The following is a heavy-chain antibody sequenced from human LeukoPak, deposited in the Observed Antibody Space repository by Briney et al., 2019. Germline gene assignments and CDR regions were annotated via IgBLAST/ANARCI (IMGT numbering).Heavy chain of an antibody. CDR2: IYPGDYDT. CDR1: GYRFTSYW. V-gene: IGHV5-51*01. CDR3: ARQHTDCCAGYSSCWSYFDY. D-gene: IGHD6-19*01. Sequence: GEPLKISCKGSGYRFTSYWIGWVRPMPGKGLDWMGIIYPGDYDTSSSPSFQGQVTISADKSISTAYLQWSSLKASDTAMYYCARQHTDCCAGYSSCWSYFDYWGQGTLVTVSS. J-gene: IGHJ4*02.